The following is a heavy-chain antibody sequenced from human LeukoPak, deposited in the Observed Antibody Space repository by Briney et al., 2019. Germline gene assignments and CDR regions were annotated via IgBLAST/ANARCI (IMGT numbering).Heavy chain of an antibody. V-gene: IGHV4-59*01. CDR2: IYYSGST. CDR1: GGXISSYS. J-gene: IGHJ6*02. D-gene: IGHD3-9*01. Sequence: PSETLSLTCIVSGGXISSYSCSWIRQPPGKGLEWIGYIYYSGSTNYNPSLKRRVTQSVDTSKNQFSLKLSSVTAVDTAVYYCARLRPDYDILTGFPMDVWGPGTTVTVSS. CDR3: ARLRPDYDILTGFPMDV.